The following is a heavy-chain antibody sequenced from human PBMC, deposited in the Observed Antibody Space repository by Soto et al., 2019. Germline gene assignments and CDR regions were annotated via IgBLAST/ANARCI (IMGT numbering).Heavy chain of an antibody. D-gene: IGHD3-3*01. CDR2: IYPDDSDT. J-gene: IGHJ6*02. CDR1: GYSFSGYW. CDR3: ARTLYDLWSCFNSLASGFNSLGAGMDV. V-gene: IGHV5-51*01. Sequence: GESLKISCKGSGYSFSGYWIAWVRQMAGKGLEWVGIIYPDDSDTRYSPSFEGQVTISAAKSISTAYLQWSSLKASDTAMYYCARTLYDLWSCFNSLASGFNSLGAGMDVWGQGTTVTVSS.